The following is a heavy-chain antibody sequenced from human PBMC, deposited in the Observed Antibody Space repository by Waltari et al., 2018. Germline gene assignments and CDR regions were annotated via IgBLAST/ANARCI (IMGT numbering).Heavy chain of an antibody. J-gene: IGHJ2*01. CDR3: ASSSMATVTWKYWYFDL. CDR2: IIPIFGTA. Sequence: QVQLVQSGAEVKKPGSSVKVSCKASGGTFSSYAISWVRQAPGQGLEWMGRIIPIFGTANYAQKFQGRVTSTADKSTSTAYMELSSLRSEDTAVYYCASSSMATVTWKYWYFDLWGRGTLVTVSS. CDR1: GGTFSSYA. V-gene: IGHV1-69*14. D-gene: IGHD4-17*01.